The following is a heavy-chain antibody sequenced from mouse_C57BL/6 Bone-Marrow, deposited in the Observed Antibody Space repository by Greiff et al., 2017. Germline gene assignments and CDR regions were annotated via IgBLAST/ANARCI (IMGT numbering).Heavy chain of an antibody. CDR1: EYEFPSHD. Sequence: EVQRVESGGGLVQPGESLKLSCESNEYEFPSHDMSWVRKTPEKRLELVAAINSDGGSTYYPDTMERRFIISRDNTKKTLYLQMSSLRSEDTALYYCASMVTTGAWFAYWGQGTLVTVSA. CDR3: ASMVTTGAWFAY. J-gene: IGHJ3*01. CDR2: INSDGGST. D-gene: IGHD2-2*01. V-gene: IGHV5-2*01.